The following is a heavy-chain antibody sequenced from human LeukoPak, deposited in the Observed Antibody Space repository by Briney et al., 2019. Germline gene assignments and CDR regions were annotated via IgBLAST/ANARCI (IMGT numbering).Heavy chain of an antibody. J-gene: IGHJ3*01. D-gene: IGHD2-15*01. CDR3: ARASKVEAFDV. Sequence: GGSLRLSCAASGFTFSSYWMSWVRQAPGKGLEWVSVIYGGSSTYNADSVKGRFTISRDNSKNTLFLQMNSLGAEDTAVYYCARASKVEAFDVWGQGTMVTVSS. CDR1: GFTFSSYW. CDR2: IYGGSST. V-gene: IGHV3-66*01.